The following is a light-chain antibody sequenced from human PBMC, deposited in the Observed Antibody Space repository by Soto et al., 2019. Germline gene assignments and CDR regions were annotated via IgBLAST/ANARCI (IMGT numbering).Light chain of an antibody. V-gene: IGKV1-9*01. Sequence: DIQLPQPPSFLPASSVDRFPITLRASQGISSYLAWYQQKPGKAPKLLIYAASTLQSGVPLRFSGSGSGTSFTLTISSLQPEDFATYYCQHYNSYSRTFGQGTKV. J-gene: IGKJ1*01. CDR2: AAS. CDR1: QGISSY. CDR3: QHYNSYSRT.